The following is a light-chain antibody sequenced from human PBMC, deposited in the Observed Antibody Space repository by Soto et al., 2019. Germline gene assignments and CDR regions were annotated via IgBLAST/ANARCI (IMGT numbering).Light chain of an antibody. CDR3: QQRSKRVRT. CDR1: QGIXSN. Sequence: TQSPATLPVSPGERATLACRASQGIXSNLVWDEPKPGQAPRILXARASSSATGGPDRFSGSGSGTEFTRTSSRLDPEYCAVYYCQQRSKRVRTFGQGTRLEIK. V-gene: IGKV3D-20*02. CDR2: RAS. J-gene: IGKJ5*01.